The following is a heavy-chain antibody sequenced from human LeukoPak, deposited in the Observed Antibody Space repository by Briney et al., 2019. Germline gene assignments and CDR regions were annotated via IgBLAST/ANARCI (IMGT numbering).Heavy chain of an antibody. CDR1: GFTFSSYG. V-gene: IGHV3-30*18. J-gene: IGHJ1*01. Sequence: GRSLRLSCAASGFTFSSYGMHWVRQAPGKGLEWVAVISYDGSNKYYADSVKGRFTISRENSKNTLYLQMNSLRAEDTAVYYCAKDGVSRLRYFDWLLPGGYFQHWGQGTLVTVSS. CDR2: ISYDGSNK. CDR3: AKDGVSRLRYFDWLLPGGYFQH. D-gene: IGHD3-9*01.